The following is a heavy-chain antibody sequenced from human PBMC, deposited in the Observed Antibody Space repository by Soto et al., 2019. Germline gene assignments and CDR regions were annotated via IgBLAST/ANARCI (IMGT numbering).Heavy chain of an antibody. V-gene: IGHV1-2*04. J-gene: IGHJ6*02. CDR3: ARRAGSSFYQQYGMDV. D-gene: IGHD2-15*01. CDR2: INPNSGGT. Sequence: ASVKVSCKASGYTFSGYYMHWVRQAPGQGLEWMGWINPNSGGTNYAQKFQGWVTMTRDTSISTAYMELSRLRSDDTAMYYCARRAGSSFYQQYGMDVWGQGTTVTVSS. CDR1: GYTFSGYY.